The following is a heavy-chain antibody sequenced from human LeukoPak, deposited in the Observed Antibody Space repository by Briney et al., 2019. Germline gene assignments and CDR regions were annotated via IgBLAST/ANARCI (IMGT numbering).Heavy chain of an antibody. CDR2: ISSSSSYI. V-gene: IGHV3-21*01. D-gene: IGHD2-21*02. Sequence: GGSLRLSCAASGFTFSSYAMSWVRQAPGKGLEWVSSISSSSSYIYYADSVKGRFTISRDNAKNSLYLQMNSLRAEDTAVYYCARGRVLAYCGGDCSYNWFDPWGQGTLVTVSS. CDR3: ARGRVLAYCGGDCSYNWFDP. CDR1: GFTFSSYA. J-gene: IGHJ5*02.